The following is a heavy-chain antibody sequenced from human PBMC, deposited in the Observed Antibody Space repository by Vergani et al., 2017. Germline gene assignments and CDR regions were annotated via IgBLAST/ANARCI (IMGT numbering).Heavy chain of an antibody. D-gene: IGHD6-13*01. V-gene: IGHV3-30*02. J-gene: IGHJ6*03. Sequence: QVQLVESGGGVVQPGGSLRLSCIASGFTFRIYGMHWVRQAPGKGLEWVAFIRYDGTKRFYGDSVKGRFTISRDNSQTTVFLQMNSLRADDSAVYYCAKLPGDSLGNIAAAGTYYYYYMDVWGKGTTVTVSS. CDR1: GFTFRIYG. CDR3: AKLPGDSLGNIAAAGTYYYYYMDV. CDR2: IRYDGTKR.